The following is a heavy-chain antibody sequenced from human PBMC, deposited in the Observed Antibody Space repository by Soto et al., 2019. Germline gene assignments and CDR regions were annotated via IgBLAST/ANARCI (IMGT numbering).Heavy chain of an antibody. V-gene: IGHV5-51*01. CDR2: IYADDSET. Sequence: GESLKISCKGSGYIFSDYWINWVRQMPGKGLEWMGIIYADDSETRYSPSFQGQVTISVDKSTNTAYLHWTRLKASDSAMYYCARDPRTARASAMDVWGQGTTVTVSS. CDR3: ARDPRTARASAMDV. CDR1: GYIFSDYW. J-gene: IGHJ6*02. D-gene: IGHD6-6*01.